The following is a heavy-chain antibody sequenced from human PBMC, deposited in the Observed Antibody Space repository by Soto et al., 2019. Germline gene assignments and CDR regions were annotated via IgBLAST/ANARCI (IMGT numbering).Heavy chain of an antibody. CDR2: MNPDSGNT. V-gene: IGHV1-8*01. Sequence: QVQLVQSGAEVKKPGASVKVSCKASGYTFTSYDINWVRQATGQGLEWMGWMNPDSGNTGYAQKFQGRVTMTRNTSISTAYMDLSSLRSEDTAAYYCASSYGSGTYYNGADAFDIWGQGTMVTVSS. CDR1: GYTFTSYD. CDR3: ASSYGSGTYYNGADAFDI. D-gene: IGHD3-10*01. J-gene: IGHJ3*02.